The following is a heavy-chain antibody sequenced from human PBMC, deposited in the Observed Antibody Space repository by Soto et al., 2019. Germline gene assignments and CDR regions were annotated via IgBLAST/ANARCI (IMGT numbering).Heavy chain of an antibody. J-gene: IGHJ6*02. CDR2: IYHSGST. V-gene: IGHV4-4*02. CDR3: ARVPPFSSSWSYYYYYYGMDV. Sequence: PSETLSLTCAVSGGSISSSNWWSWVRQPPGKGLEWIGEIYHSGSTNYNPSLKSRGTISVDKSKNQFSLKLSSATAADTAVYYCARVPPFSSSWSYYYYYYGMDVWGQGTTVTVSS. D-gene: IGHD6-13*01. CDR1: GGSISSSNW.